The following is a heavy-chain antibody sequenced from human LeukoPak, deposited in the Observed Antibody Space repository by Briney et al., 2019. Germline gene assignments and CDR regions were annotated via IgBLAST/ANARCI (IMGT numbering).Heavy chain of an antibody. CDR1: GFTFSSYA. CDR3: VKESGFMVAPNSAFDI. Sequence: GGSLRLSCAASGFTFSSYAMSWVRQAPGKGLEWVSLISGSGGSTYYADSVKGRFTISRDNSKNTLYLQMSSLRAEDTAVYYCVKESGFMVAPNSAFDIWGQGTMVTVSS. CDR2: ISGSGGST. D-gene: IGHD4/OR15-4a*01. V-gene: IGHV3-23*01. J-gene: IGHJ3*02.